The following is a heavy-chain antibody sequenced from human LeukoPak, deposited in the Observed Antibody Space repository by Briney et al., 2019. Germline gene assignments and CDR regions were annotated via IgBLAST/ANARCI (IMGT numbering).Heavy chain of an antibody. CDR3: ARDGTSAFDI. J-gene: IGHJ3*02. CDR2: ITTSSYI. Sequence: GGSLRLSCAASEFTFSSYTMNWVRQAPGKGLEWVSSITTSSYISYADSVKGRFTISRDNAKNSLYLQMNSLRAEDTAVYYCARDGTSAFDIWGQGTMVTVSS. CDR1: EFTFSSYT. D-gene: IGHD1-1*01. V-gene: IGHV3-21*01.